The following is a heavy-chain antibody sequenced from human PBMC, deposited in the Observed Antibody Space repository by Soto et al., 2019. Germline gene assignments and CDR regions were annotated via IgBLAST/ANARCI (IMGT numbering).Heavy chain of an antibody. V-gene: IGHV3-30*03. CDR3: ARGPHIVVRYEGFDI. CDR2: MSYDGSNT. CDR1: GFTFSNYG. J-gene: IGHJ3*02. D-gene: IGHD3-22*01. Sequence: GGSLRLSCAASGFTFSNYGMHWVRQAPGKGLEWVAVMSYDGSNTYYADSVKGLFTISRDNSKNTLYLQMNSLRAEDTAVYYCARGPHIVVRYEGFDIWGQGTMVTVSS.